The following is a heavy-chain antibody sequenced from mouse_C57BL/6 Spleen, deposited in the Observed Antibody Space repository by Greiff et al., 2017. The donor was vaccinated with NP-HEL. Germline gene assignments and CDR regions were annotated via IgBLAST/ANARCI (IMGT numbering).Heavy chain of an antibody. V-gene: IGHV1-82*01. CDR2: IYPGDGDT. D-gene: IGHD2-10*02. J-gene: IGHJ4*01. Sequence: VQLQQSGPELVKPGASVKISCKASGYAFSSSWMNWVKQRPGKGLEWIGRIYPGDGDTNYNGKFKGKATLTADKSSSTAYMQLSSLTSEDSAVYFCARLRGYDYYARDYWGQGTSVTVSS. CDR1: GYAFSSSW. CDR3: ARLRGYDYYARDY.